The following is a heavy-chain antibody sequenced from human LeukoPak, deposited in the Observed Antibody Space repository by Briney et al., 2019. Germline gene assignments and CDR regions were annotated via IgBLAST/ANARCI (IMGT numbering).Heavy chain of an antibody. CDR1: GYTFTSYY. Sequence: ASVKVSCKASGYTFTSYYMHWVRQAPGQGLEWMGIINPSGGSTSYAQKFQGRVTMTRDTSTSTVYMELSSVTAADTAVYYCARHSSGYSSSPNFDYWGQGTLVTVSS. CDR3: ARHSSGYSSSPNFDY. CDR2: INPSGGST. J-gene: IGHJ4*02. V-gene: IGHV1-46*01. D-gene: IGHD6-13*01.